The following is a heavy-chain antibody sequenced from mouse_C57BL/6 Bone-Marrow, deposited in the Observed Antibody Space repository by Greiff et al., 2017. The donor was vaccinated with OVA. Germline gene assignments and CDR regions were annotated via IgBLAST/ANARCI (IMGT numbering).Heavy chain of an antibody. J-gene: IGHJ4*01. CDR1: GYTFTNYW. Sequence: QVHLQQSGAELVRPGTSVKMSCKASGYTFTNYWIGWAKQRPGHGLEWIGDIYPGGGYTNYNEKFKGKATLTADKSSSTAYMQFSSLTSEDSAIYYCARWNWYAMDYWGQGTSVTVSS. V-gene: IGHV1-63*01. CDR3: ARWNWYAMDY. D-gene: IGHD4-1*01. CDR2: IYPGGGYT.